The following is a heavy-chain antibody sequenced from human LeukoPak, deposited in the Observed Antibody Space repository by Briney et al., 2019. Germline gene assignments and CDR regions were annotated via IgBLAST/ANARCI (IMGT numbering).Heavy chain of an antibody. Sequence: TETLSLTCSVYGGSFSGYYWRWNRQPPGKGLEWIGEINHSGNSNYNPSLKSRVTISVDTSKNQFSLKLNSVTAADTGVYYCARGLTHWGQGTLVTVSS. CDR1: GGSFSGYY. CDR3: ARGLTH. J-gene: IGHJ4*02. CDR2: INHSGNS. V-gene: IGHV4-34*01.